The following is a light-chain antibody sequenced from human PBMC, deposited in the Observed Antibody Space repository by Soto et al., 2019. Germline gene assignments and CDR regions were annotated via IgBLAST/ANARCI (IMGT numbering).Light chain of an antibody. CDR3: CSYAGSSTWV. J-gene: IGLJ3*02. V-gene: IGLV2-11*01. CDR2: EVS. Sequence: QLVLTQPRSMSGSPGHSVTISCTGSSSDVGGYYYVAWYQQHPGRAPELIISEVSKRPSGVPDRFSGSKSGNTASLTISGLQAEDEADYYCCSYAGSSTWVFGGGTKLTVL. CDR1: SSDVGGYYY.